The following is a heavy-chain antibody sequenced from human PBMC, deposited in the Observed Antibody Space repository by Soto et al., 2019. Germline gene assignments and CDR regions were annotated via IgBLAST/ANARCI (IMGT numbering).Heavy chain of an antibody. CDR2: INPNSGGT. CDR1: GYTFTGYY. Sequence: GASVKVSCKASGYTFTGYYMHWVRQAPGQGLEWMGWINPNSGGTNYAQKFQGRVTMTRDTSISTAYMELSRLRSDDTAVYYCARDVVVGEAYSSGGYWGQGTLVTVSS. CDR3: ARDVVVGEAYSSGGY. D-gene: IGHD6-19*01. V-gene: IGHV1-2*02. J-gene: IGHJ4*02.